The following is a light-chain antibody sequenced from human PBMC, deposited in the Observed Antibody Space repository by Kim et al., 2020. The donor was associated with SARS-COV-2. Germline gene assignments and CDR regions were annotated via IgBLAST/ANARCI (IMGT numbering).Light chain of an antibody. CDR1: SSDIGVYKF. CDR2: DVT. V-gene: IGLV2-14*03. J-gene: IGLJ3*02. CDR3: SSWTSSNTRS. Sequence: QSVLTQPASVYGSPGQSITISCTGTSSDIGVYKFVSWYQQHPGKARKLMIYDVTTRPSGISNRFSGSQSGNTASLTISGLQPEDEADYYCSSWTSSNTRSFGGGTQLNVL.